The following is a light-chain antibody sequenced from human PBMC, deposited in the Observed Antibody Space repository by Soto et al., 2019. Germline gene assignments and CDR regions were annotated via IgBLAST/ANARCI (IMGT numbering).Light chain of an antibody. Sequence: QAVVTQEPSLTVSPGGTVTLTCGSSTGAVTNGHYPYWFQQKPGQAPRTLIYDTTNRHSWTPARFSGSLLGGNAALTLSGAQPEDEAEYYCLLSYNGPYVFGTGTKVTVL. CDR2: DTT. CDR1: TGAVTNGHY. CDR3: LLSYNGPYV. J-gene: IGLJ1*01. V-gene: IGLV7-46*01.